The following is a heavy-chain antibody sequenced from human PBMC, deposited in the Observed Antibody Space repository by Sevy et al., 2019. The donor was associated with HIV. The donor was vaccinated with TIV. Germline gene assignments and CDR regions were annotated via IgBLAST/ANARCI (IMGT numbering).Heavy chain of an antibody. D-gene: IGHD3-10*01. V-gene: IGHV1-69*13. Sequence: ASVKVSCKASGGSLSSYAISWVRQAPGQGLEWMGGFIPILHTSKYTQKLQGRLTITADESTSTANMELSSLRSEDTAIYYCAIIGSKLWVRPDMDVWGQGTTVTVSS. CDR1: GGSLSSYA. J-gene: IGHJ6*02. CDR2: FIPILHTS. CDR3: AIIGSKLWVRPDMDV.